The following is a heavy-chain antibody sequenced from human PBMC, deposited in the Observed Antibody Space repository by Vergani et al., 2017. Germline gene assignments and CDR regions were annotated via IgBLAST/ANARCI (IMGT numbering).Heavy chain of an antibody. CDR1: GGTFTNYA. Sequence: QVQLVQSGAEVKKPGSSVKVSCKASGGTFTNYALHWVRQAPGQGLEWMGWINSNSGNPTYAQGFKGRFVFSLDSSVSTSYLQINSLQPEDTAVYYCVRTRSGSXTGGSCYSGWFDPWGQGTLVTVSS. V-gene: IGHV7-4-1*02. CDR3: VRTRSGSXTGGSCYSGWFDP. CDR2: INSNSGNP. J-gene: IGHJ5*02. D-gene: IGHD2-15*01.